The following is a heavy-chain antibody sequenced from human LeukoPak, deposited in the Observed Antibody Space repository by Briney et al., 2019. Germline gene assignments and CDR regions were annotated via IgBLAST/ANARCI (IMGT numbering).Heavy chain of an antibody. CDR1: GGSISSYY. CDR2: IYYSGST. D-gene: IGHD5-12*01. Sequence: SETLSLTCTVSGGSISSYYWSWIRQPPGKGLEWIGYIYYSGSTYYNPSLKSRVTISVDTSKNQFSLKLSSVTAADTAVYYCARDSGYVEGRPYFDYWGQGTLVTVSS. CDR3: ARDSGYVEGRPYFDY. J-gene: IGHJ4*02. V-gene: IGHV4-30-4*01.